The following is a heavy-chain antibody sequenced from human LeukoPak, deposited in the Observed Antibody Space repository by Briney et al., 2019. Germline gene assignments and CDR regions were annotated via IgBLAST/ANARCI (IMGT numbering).Heavy chain of an antibody. J-gene: IGHJ4*02. Sequence: ASVKVSCKSSGYTFTSYYMYWVRQAPGQGLECMGWINPNSGGTNYAQKFQGRVTMTRDTSTSTVFIELSSLRSEDTAVYYCARGIGNGYRLFDYWGQGTLVTVSS. V-gene: IGHV1-2*02. CDR1: GYTFTSYY. D-gene: IGHD5-24*01. CDR3: ARGIGNGYRLFDY. CDR2: INPNSGGT.